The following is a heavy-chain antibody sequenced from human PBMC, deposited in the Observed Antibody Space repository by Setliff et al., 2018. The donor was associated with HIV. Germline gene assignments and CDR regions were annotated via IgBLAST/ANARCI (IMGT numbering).Heavy chain of an antibody. V-gene: IGHV4-39*01. CDR2: ISQSGTT. D-gene: IGHD3-10*01. CDR1: NVAISSNSYY. CDR3: ARQPLYFGEPYYFDY. J-gene: IGHJ4*02. Sequence: SETLSLTCAVYNVAISSNSYYWGWIRQPPGKGLEWIVSISQSGTTYYSPSLKNRVTISVDTSRNRFSLKLGSVSASDTANYYCARQPLYFGEPYYFDYWGLGTLVTVSS.